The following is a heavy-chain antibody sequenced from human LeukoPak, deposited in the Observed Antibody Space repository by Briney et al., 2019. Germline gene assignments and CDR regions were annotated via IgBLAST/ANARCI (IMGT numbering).Heavy chain of an antibody. J-gene: IGHJ4*02. D-gene: IGHD6-19*01. CDR3: ARVIAVADERYFDY. CDR2: IYYSGST. V-gene: IGHV4-61*01. CDR1: GGSVSSGSYY. Sequence: SETLSLTCTVSGGSVSSGSYYWSWIRQPPGKGLEWIGYIYYSGSTNYNPSLKSRVTISVDTSKNQFSPKLSSVTAADTAVYYCARVIAVADERYFDYWGQGTLVTVSS.